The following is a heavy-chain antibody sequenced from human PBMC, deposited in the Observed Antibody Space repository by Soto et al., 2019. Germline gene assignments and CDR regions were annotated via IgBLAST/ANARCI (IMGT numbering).Heavy chain of an antibody. Sequence: SETLSLTCTVSGDSVSSGSHYWSWVRQPPGKGLEWIGFIHYSGNTNYNPSLKSRVTIALDTSKNQLSLKLSSVTAADTAVYYCARYSGTYYVYWGQGTLVTLL. CDR2: IHYSGNT. CDR3: ARYSGTYYVY. D-gene: IGHD1-26*01. CDR1: GDSVSSGSHY. J-gene: IGHJ4*02. V-gene: IGHV4-61*01.